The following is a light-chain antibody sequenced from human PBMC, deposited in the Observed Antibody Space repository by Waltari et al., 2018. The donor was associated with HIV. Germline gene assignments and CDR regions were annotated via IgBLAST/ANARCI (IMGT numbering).Light chain of an antibody. Sequence: QSALTQPPSASGSLGQSVTIPCPGSSTDVGRSDYVPWYQQHPGKAPKLLIFEVNKRPSGVPDRFSGSKSGNTASLTVSGLQAEDEAEYSCSSYAGINPVIFGGGTTLTVL. J-gene: IGLJ2*01. CDR1: STDVGRSDY. CDR2: EVN. V-gene: IGLV2-8*01. CDR3: SSYAGINPVI.